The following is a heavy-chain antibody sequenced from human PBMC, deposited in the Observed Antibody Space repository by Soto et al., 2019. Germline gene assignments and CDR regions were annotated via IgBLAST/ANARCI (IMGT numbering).Heavy chain of an antibody. CDR2: ISYDGSNK. V-gene: IGHV3-30*18. D-gene: IGHD1-26*01. CDR3: AKGWEHYYFDY. CDR1: GFTFSSYG. J-gene: IGHJ4*02. Sequence: QVQLVESGGGVVQPGRSLRLSCAASGFTFSSYGMHWVRQAPGKGLEWVAVISYDGSNKYYADSVKGRFTISRDNSKNTLYLQMNSLRAEDTAVYYCAKGWEHYYFDYWGQGTLVTVSS.